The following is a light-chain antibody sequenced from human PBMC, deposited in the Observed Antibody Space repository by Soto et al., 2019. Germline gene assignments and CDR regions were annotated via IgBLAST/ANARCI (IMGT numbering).Light chain of an antibody. Sequence: ITLTQSPGTLSLSPGERATLSCRASQSVTNSLAWFQQKPGQAPRLLLYDASKRPSGVPARFSGSGSGTYVPLTVTSLEPEDFAVYSCHQRGAWPLTYGGGTTVEI. CDR1: QSVTNS. J-gene: IGKJ4*01. CDR3: HQRGAWPLT. CDR2: DAS. V-gene: IGKV3-11*01.